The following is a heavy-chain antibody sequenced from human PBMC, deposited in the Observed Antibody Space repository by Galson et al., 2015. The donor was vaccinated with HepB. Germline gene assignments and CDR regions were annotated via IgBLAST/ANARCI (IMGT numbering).Heavy chain of an antibody. D-gene: IGHD2-15*01. Sequence: SVKVSCKASGYTFITYGITWVRQAPGNGLEWMGLISADYGNTKYAQKFQGRVTMTADTSTSTAYLELRSLRSDDTALYYCARVCCSGDACYSLEYWGQGTLVTVSS. J-gene: IGHJ4*02. CDR3: ARVCCSGDACYSLEY. V-gene: IGHV1-18*01. CDR2: ISADYGNT. CDR1: GYTFITYG.